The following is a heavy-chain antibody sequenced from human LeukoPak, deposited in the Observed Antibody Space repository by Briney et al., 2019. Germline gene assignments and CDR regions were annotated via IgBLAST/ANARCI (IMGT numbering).Heavy chain of an antibody. V-gene: IGHV4-30-2*01. J-gene: IGHJ4*02. Sequence: SETLSLTCTVSGGSISSGGYYWSWIRQPPGKGLEWIGYIYHSGSTYYNPSLKSRVTISVDRSKNQFSLKLSSVTAADTAVYYCARDRGSSPLDYWGQGTLVTVSS. CDR1: GGSISSGGYY. D-gene: IGHD6-13*01. CDR3: ARDRGSSPLDY. CDR2: IYHSGST.